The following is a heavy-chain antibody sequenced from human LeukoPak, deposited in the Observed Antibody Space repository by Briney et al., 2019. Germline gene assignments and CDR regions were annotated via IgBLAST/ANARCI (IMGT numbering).Heavy chain of an antibody. CDR2: IYYTGNT. Sequence: SETLSLTCTVSGGSISSYYWSWIRQPPGKGLEWIGYIYYTGNTNYNPSLKSRVTISVDTSKNQFSLKLTSVTAADTAVYYCARGLDAGDDSSGYTFDYWGQGTLVTVSS. CDR1: GGSISSYY. J-gene: IGHJ4*02. CDR3: ARGLDAGDDSSGYTFDY. V-gene: IGHV4-59*01. D-gene: IGHD3-22*01.